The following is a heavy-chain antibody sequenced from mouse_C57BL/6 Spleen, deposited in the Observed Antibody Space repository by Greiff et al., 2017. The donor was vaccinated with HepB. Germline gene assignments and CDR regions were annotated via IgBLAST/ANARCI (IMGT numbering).Heavy chain of an antibody. CDR1: GFNIKDTY. J-gene: IGHJ2*01. CDR3: ARITA. CDR2: INTGNGNT. D-gene: IGHD1-3*01. Sequence: EVQLQQSGAELVKPGASVKLSCTASGFNIKDTYMHWVKQRPEQGLEWIGRINTGNGNTKYEPKFQGKFTITGDTSSNTAYLQLSSLTSEDTAVYYCARITAWGQGTTLTVSS. V-gene: IGHV14-3*02.